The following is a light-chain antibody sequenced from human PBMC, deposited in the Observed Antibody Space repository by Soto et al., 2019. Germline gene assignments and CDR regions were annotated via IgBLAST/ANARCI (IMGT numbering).Light chain of an antibody. CDR1: ESVSYNY. CDR3: QQYGPSPLR. V-gene: IGKV3-20*01. CDR2: GAS. Sequence: SVLPQSPGTLALSPGERATLSCMARESVSYNYLAWYQQSSGQDPRLVIYGASSRASAVPDRLSGSGSGADLNLTISRLEHEDFEVYSCQQYGPSPLRVRGGIKVEIK. J-gene: IGKJ4*02.